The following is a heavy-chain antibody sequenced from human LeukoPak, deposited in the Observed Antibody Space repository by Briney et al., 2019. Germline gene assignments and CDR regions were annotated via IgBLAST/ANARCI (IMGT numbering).Heavy chain of an antibody. Sequence: ASVKVSCKASGGTFSSYAISWVRQAPGQGLEWMGGIIPIFGTANYAQKFQGRVTITTDESTSTAYMELSSLRSEATAVYYCARNPIAAARRWFDPWGQGTLVTVSS. J-gene: IGHJ5*02. CDR1: GGTFSSYA. D-gene: IGHD6-13*01. V-gene: IGHV1-69*05. CDR2: IIPIFGTA. CDR3: ARNPIAAARRWFDP.